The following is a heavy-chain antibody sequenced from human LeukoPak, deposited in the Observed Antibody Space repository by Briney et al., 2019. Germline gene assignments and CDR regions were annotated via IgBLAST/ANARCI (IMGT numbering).Heavy chain of an antibody. J-gene: IGHJ5*01. D-gene: IGHD4-17*01. V-gene: IGHV4-38-2*02. CDR1: GYSISSGYY. Sequence: SETLSLTCTVSGYSISSGYYWAWIRQPPGKGLEWIGTTHYSGNTYYNPSLKSRVTISLDTSKNQFSLRLNSVTAADTAVYYCAREGAYRTYGDYSPFDFWGQGTLVTVSS. CDR3: AREGAYRTYGDYSPFDF. CDR2: THYSGNT.